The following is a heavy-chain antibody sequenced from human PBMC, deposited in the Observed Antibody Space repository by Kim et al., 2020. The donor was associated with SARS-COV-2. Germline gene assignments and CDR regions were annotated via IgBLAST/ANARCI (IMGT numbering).Heavy chain of an antibody. J-gene: IGHJ3*02. CDR1: GFTFDDYA. D-gene: IGHD3-10*01. CDR3: AKDGTSYYYGSGRSGDGDAFDS. CDR2: ISWNSGSI. Sequence: GGSLRLSCAASGFTFDDYAMHWVRQAPGKGLEWVSGISWNSGSIGYADSVKGRFTISRDNAKNSLYLQMNSLRAEDTALYYCAKDGTSYYYGSGRSGDGDAFDSWGQGTMVTVSS. V-gene: IGHV3-9*01.